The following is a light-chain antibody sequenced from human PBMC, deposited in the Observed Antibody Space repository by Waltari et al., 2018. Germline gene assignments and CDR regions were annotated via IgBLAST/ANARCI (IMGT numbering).Light chain of an antibody. CDR3: CAYTSSSSLGV. CDR2: DIG. Sequence: QSALTQPASVSGSPGQSITISCTGSSSDIGDYDYVSWYQQSPGKAPKLIIYDIGTRPSGVSDRFSGSKSGNTASLTISGLQAEDESDYYCCAYTSSSSLGVFGTG. J-gene: IGLJ1*01. CDR1: SSDIGDYDY. V-gene: IGLV2-14*03.